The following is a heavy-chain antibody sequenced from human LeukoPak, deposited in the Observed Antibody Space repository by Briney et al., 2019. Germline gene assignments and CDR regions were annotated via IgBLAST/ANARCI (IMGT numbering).Heavy chain of an antibody. D-gene: IGHD3-9*01. J-gene: IGHJ4*02. CDR2: INPNSGGT. V-gene: IGHV1-2*06. CDR3: ARGYYDILTGYYPVGY. CDR1: GYTFTGYY. Sequence: ASVKVSCTASGYTFTGYYMHWVRQAPGQGLEWMGRINPNSGGTNYAQKFQGRVTMTRDTSISTAYMELSRLRSDDTAVYYCARGYYDILTGYYPVGYWGQGTLVTVSS.